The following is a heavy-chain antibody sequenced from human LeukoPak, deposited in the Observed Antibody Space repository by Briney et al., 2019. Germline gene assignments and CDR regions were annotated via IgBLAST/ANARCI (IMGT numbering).Heavy chain of an antibody. J-gene: IGHJ3*02. CDR2: ISGSGTNI. CDR3: AREAVPGGRGDTFDI. D-gene: IGHD6-19*01. Sequence: GTLRLSCVHSRFAFSMYTFKFAREAPGKEKKWVSYISGSGTNIYYADSVKGRFTISRDNAKNSLSLQMNSLRAEDTAIYYCAREAVPGGRGDTFDIWGEGTMVTVSS. V-gene: IGHV3-48*04. CDR1: RFAFSMYT.